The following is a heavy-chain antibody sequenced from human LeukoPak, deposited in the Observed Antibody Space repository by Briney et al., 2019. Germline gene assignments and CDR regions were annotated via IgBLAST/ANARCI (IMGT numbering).Heavy chain of an antibody. CDR1: GGSISSGGYY. CDR2: IYYSGST. J-gene: IGHJ4*02. V-gene: IGHV4-31*03. Sequence: SETLSLTCTVSGGSISSGGYYWSWIRQHPGTGLEWIGYIYYSGSTYYNPSLKSRVTISVDTSKNQFSLKLSSVTAVDTAVYYCARKENVYYYFDYWGQGTLVTVSS. CDR3: ARKENVYYYFDY. D-gene: IGHD3-10*01.